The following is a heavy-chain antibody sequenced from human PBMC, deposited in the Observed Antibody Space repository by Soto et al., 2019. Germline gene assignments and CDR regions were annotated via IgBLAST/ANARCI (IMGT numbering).Heavy chain of an antibody. CDR2: IYWDDDK. Sequence: QITLKESGPTLVKPTQTLTLTCTFSGFSLSTSGVGVGWIRQPPGKAPEWLAIIYWDDDKRYSPSLKSRLTITKDTSKNQVVVTMTNMDPVDTATYYCAHTTYYYDSSGFDYWGQGTLVTVSS. CDR3: AHTTYYYDSSGFDY. V-gene: IGHV2-5*02. J-gene: IGHJ4*02. D-gene: IGHD3-22*01. CDR1: GFSLSTSGVG.